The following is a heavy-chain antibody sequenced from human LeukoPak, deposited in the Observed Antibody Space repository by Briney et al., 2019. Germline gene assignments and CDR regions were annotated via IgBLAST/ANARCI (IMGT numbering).Heavy chain of an antibody. CDR1: GYTFTSYG. J-gene: IGHJ5*02. D-gene: IGHD2-15*01. V-gene: IGHV1-18*01. CDR3: ARVNGYCSGGSCYSGWFDP. CDR2: ISAYNGNT. Sequence: GASVKVSCKASGYTFTSYGISWVRQAPGQGLEWMGWISAYNGNTNYAQKLQGRVTMTTDTSTSTAYMELRSLRSDDTAVYYCARVNGYCSGGSCYSGWFDPWGQGTLVTVSS.